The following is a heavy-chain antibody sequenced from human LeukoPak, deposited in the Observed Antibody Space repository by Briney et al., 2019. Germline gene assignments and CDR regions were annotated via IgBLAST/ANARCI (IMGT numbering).Heavy chain of an antibody. Sequence: GASVKVSCKASGYTFTSYDINWVRQATGQGLEWMGWMNPNSGNTGYAQKFQGRVTMTRNTSISTAYMELSSLRSEDTAVHYCARYSSSSTPDSDPWGQGTLVTVSS. J-gene: IGHJ5*02. CDR3: ARYSSSSTPDSDP. D-gene: IGHD6-6*01. CDR2: MNPNSGNT. CDR1: GYTFTSYD. V-gene: IGHV1-8*01.